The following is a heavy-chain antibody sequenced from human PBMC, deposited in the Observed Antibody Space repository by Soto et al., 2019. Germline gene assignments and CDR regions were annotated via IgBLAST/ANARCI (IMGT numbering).Heavy chain of an antibody. V-gene: IGHV4-59*02. CDR1: GDSVGAYF. J-gene: IGHJ4*02. D-gene: IGHD1-26*01. CDR3: ARGGGNYPHYLDY. Sequence: SETLSLTCTVSGDSVGAYFWSWIRQPPGKGLECIGYIYFSGPVTYNPSLERRVTISADTAKSQLSLRLTSVTAADTAVYYCARGGGNYPHYLDYWSQGTLVTVSS. CDR2: IYFSGPV.